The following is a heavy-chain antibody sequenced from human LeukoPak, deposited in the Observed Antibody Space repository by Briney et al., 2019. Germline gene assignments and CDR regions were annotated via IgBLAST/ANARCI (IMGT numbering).Heavy chain of an antibody. CDR3: ARDPLVVPAAIGTRRTPRLGYFDY. J-gene: IGHJ4*02. V-gene: IGHV3-33*01. Sequence: PGGSLRLSCAASGFTFSSYGMHWGRQAPGKGLEWVAVIWYDGSNKYYADSVKGRFTISRDNSKNTLYLQMNSLRAEDTAVYYCARDPLVVPAAIGTRRTPRLGYFDYWGQGTLVTVSS. D-gene: IGHD2-2*02. CDR2: IWYDGSNK. CDR1: GFTFSSYG.